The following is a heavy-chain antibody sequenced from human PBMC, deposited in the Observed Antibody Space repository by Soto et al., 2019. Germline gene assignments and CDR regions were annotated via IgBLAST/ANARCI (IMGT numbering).Heavy chain of an antibody. V-gene: IGHV4-39*01. CDR1: GGSISSSAYY. CDR2: VYYTGIT. D-gene: IGHD2-8*02. Sequence: QMHLLESGPGLVKPSETLSLTCTVSGGSISSSAYYWGWIRQSPGKGLEWIGSVYYTGITDYKSSLESRISICADTSRNQLSLRLNSMTTADTGIYFCARQGRPGYCTGGNCYPTFDDLGQGTLVTVSS. CDR3: ARQGRPGYCTGGNCYPTFDD. J-gene: IGHJ3*01.